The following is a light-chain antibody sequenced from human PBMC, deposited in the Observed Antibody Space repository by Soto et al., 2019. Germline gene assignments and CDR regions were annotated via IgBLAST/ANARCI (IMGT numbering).Light chain of an antibody. V-gene: IGLV2-14*01. Sequence: QSALTQPASVSGSPGQSITISCTGTSNDVGGYDFVSWYQLHPGKAPKLIIYEVTNRPSGVSNRFSASKSGNTASLTISGLQTDDEADYYCTSYTSGSTLVVFGGGTKVTVL. J-gene: IGLJ2*01. CDR2: EVT. CDR1: SNDVGGYDF. CDR3: TSYTSGSTLVV.